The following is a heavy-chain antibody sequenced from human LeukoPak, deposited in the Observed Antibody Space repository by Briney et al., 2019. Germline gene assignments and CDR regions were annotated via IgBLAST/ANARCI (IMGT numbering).Heavy chain of an antibody. V-gene: IGHV4-39*07. CDR3: ASLRRFDP. CDR2: IYYSGST. Sequence: SETLSLTCTVSGGSISSNSYYWGWIRHPPGKGLEWIGSIYYSGSTYYNPSLKSRVTISVDTSKNQFSLKLSSVTAADTAVYYCASLRRFDPWGQGTLVTVSS. CDR1: GGSISSNSYY. J-gene: IGHJ5*02.